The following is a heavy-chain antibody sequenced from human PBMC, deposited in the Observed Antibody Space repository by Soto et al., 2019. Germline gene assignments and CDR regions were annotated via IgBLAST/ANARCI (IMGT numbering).Heavy chain of an antibody. CDR2: MNPNSGNT. J-gene: IGHJ6*02. CDR1: GYTFTSYD. CDR3: AREKTSYGMDV. V-gene: IGHV1-8*01. Sequence: QVQLVQSGAEVKKPGASVKVSCKASGYTFTSYDINWVRQATGQGLEWMGWMNPNSGNTGYAQKLQGRATMTRNTSMSTAYMELCSLRSEDTVVYYSAREKTSYGMDVWGQGTTVTVSS.